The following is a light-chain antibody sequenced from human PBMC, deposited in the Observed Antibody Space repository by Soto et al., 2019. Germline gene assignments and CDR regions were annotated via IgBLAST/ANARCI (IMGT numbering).Light chain of an antibody. CDR3: MQALQART. CDR2: MGS. V-gene: IGKV2-28*01. CDR1: QSLLPSTGYNF. Sequence: DIVMTQSPPSLPVTPGEPASISCRSSQSLLPSTGYNFLDWYLQKPGQSPQILIYMGSNRAFGVPDRFIGSGLGTDFTLIISRVEAEDVGIYFCMQALQARTFGQWTKLEMK. J-gene: IGKJ2*01.